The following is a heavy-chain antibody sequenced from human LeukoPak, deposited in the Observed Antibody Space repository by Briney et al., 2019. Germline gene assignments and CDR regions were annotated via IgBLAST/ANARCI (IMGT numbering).Heavy chain of an antibody. V-gene: IGHV4-59*01. CDR1: GGSITSYY. J-gene: IGHJ5*02. CDR3: ARDRGGDNPWFDL. D-gene: IGHD4-17*01. Sequence: SETLTLTCTVSGGSITSYYWSWIRQPPGKALEWIGYISYSGSTTYNPSLKSPVTISVHTSKNQFSLKLSSVTAADTAVYYCARDRGGDNPWFDLWGQGTLVTVSS. CDR2: ISYSGST.